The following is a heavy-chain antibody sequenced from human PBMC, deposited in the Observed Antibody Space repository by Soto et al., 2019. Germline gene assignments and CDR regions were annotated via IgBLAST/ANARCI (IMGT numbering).Heavy chain of an antibody. D-gene: IGHD2-21*02. Sequence: QVQVVQSGAEVKKPGASVKVSCKAFGYSFSTHALHWVRQAPGQRLEWMGWINSGNGDTKYSQTFQNRVTISRAISASTAYMELSSLRSEDTAVYYCVRDQRVLTRKENYYYGMDIWGQGTTVSVSS. CDR3: VRDQRVLTRKENYYYGMDI. CDR1: GYSFSTHA. CDR2: INSGNGDT. V-gene: IGHV1-3*01. J-gene: IGHJ6*02.